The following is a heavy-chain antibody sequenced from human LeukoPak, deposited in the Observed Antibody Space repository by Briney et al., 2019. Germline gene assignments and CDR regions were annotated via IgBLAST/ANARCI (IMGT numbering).Heavy chain of an antibody. CDR3: ATDRRDGSTSSGFDY. V-gene: IGHV3-21*01. CDR2: ISSGSSYI. CDR1: GFTFSSYS. D-gene: IGHD2-2*01. J-gene: IGHJ4*02. Sequence: GGSLRLSCAASGFTFSSYSMNWVRPAPGKGLEWVSSISSGSSYIYYADSVKGRFTISRDNAKNSLYLQMNSLRAEDTAVYYCATDRRDGSTSSGFDYWGQGTLVTVSS.